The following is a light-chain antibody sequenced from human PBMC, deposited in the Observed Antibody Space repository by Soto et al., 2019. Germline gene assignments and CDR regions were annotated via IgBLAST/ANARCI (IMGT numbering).Light chain of an antibody. CDR1: SSDVGAFNY. V-gene: IGLV2-14*03. J-gene: IGLJ1*01. Sequence: QSALTQPASVSGSPGQAITISCSGTSSDVGAFNYVSWYQQHPGKAPKLMIYDVSNRPSGVSNRFSGSKSGNTASLTISGLRAEDEADYYCNSYTSNSTYVFGTGTKLTV. CDR2: DVS. CDR3: NSYTSNSTYV.